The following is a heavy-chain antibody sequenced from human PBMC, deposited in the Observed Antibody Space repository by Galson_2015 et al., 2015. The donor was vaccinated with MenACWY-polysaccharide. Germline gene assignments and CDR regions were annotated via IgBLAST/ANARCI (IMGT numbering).Heavy chain of an antibody. V-gene: IGHV3-23*01. CDR1: GFTFSSYW. J-gene: IGHJ4*02. D-gene: IGHD3-10*01. CDR2: LSPTTGNT. Sequence: SLRLSCAASGFTFSSYWMHWVRQAPGKGLEWVSGLSPTTGNTYYADSVRGRFTISRDNSKNTLYLQMDSLRAEDTAQYYCAKGAAHYGSGNYYDYWGQGTQVTVSS. CDR3: AKGAAHYGSGNYYDY.